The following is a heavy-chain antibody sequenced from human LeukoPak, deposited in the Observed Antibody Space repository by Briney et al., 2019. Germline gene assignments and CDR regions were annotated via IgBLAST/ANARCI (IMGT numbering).Heavy chain of an antibody. Sequence: PSETLSLTCTVSGGSISSYYWSWIRQPPGKGLEWIGYIYYSGSTNYNPSLKSRVTISVDTSKNQFSLKLSSVTAADTAVYYCAREISSGFQPADDAFDIWGQGTMVTVSS. CDR1: GGSISSYY. J-gene: IGHJ3*02. CDR2: IYYSGST. D-gene: IGHD3-22*01. CDR3: AREISSGFQPADDAFDI. V-gene: IGHV4-59*01.